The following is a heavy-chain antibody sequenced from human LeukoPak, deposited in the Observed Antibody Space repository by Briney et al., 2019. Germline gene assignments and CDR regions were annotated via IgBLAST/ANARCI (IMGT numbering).Heavy chain of an antibody. CDR1: GFTFSDYY. J-gene: IGHJ6*03. CDR2: ISSSGSTI. D-gene: IGHD6-13*01. V-gene: IGHV3-11*04. Sequence: GGSLRLSCAASGFTFSDYYMSWIRQAPGKGLEWVSYISSSGSTIYYADSVKGRFTISRDNAKNSLYLQMNSLRAEDTAVYYCARVNSSSWAYYYYMDVWGKGTTVTVSS. CDR3: ARVNSSSWAYYYYMDV.